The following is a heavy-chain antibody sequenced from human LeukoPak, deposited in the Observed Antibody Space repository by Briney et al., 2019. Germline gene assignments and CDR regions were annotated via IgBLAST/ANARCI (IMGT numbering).Heavy chain of an antibody. CDR1: GFTFSNYG. D-gene: IGHD3-22*01. J-gene: IGHJ6*02. CDR3: ARGSYYDSSGYYYYYYGMDV. CDR2: ISSSSDSI. Sequence: PGGSLRLSCAASGFTFSNYGMNWVRQAPGKGLEWVSYISSSSDSIYYADSVKGRFTISRDNSKNTLYLQMNSLRAEDTAVYYCARGSYYDSSGYYYYYYGMDVWGQGTTVTVSS. V-gene: IGHV3-48*01.